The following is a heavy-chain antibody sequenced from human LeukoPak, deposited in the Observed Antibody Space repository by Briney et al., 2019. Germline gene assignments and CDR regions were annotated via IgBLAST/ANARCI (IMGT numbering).Heavy chain of an antibody. CDR2: INPSGGST. CDR3: ARRSTCKVVVPAAIYYYYYMDV. Sequence: ASVKVSCKASGYTFTSYYMHWVRQAPGQGLEWMGIINPSGGSTSYAQKFQGRVTMTRDMSTSTVYVELSSLRSEDTAVYYCARRSTCKVVVPAAIYYYYYMDVWGKGTTVTVSS. V-gene: IGHV1-46*01. J-gene: IGHJ6*03. CDR1: GYTFTSYY. D-gene: IGHD2-2*02.